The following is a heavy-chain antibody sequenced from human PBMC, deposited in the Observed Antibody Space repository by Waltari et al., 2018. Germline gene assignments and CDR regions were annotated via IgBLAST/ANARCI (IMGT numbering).Heavy chain of an antibody. CDR2: IKQDGTEK. D-gene: IGHD3-10*01. Sequence: VQLVESGGGVIQSGGSLRLSCAASGFMFGHDWMSWVRQAPGKGLEWVANIKQDGTEKIYVNSVKGRFTILRDNAKNSLFLQMNSLRADDTGVYYCARILCDGSKCYNGLDVWGQGTAVTVSS. J-gene: IGHJ6*02. CDR1: GFMFGHDW. V-gene: IGHV3-7*01. CDR3: ARILCDGSKCYNGLDV.